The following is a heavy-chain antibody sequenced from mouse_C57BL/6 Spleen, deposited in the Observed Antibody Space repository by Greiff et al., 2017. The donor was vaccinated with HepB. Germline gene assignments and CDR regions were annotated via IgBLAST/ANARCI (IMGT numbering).Heavy chain of an antibody. CDR3: TTLKGDY. CDR1: GFNIKDDY. CDR2: IDPENGDT. J-gene: IGHJ4*01. V-gene: IGHV14-4*01. Sequence: EVQLQQSGSELVRPGASVKLSCTASGFNIKDDYMHWVKQRPEQGLEWIGWIDPENGDTEYASKFQGKATITADTSSNTAYLQLSSLTSEDTAVFYCTTLKGDYWGQGTSVTVAS.